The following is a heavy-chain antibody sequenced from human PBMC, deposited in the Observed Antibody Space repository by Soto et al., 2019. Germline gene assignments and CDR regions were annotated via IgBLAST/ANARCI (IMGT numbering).Heavy chain of an antibody. CDR3: ASVYYYDSSGTLNWFDP. D-gene: IGHD3-22*01. V-gene: IGHV1-69*06. J-gene: IGHJ5*02. CDR2: IIPIFGTA. CDR1: GGTFSSYA. Sequence: SVKVSCKASGGTFSSYAISWVRQAPGQGLEWMGGIIPIFGTANYAQKFQGRVTITADKSTSTAYMELSSLRSEDTAVYYCASVYYYDSSGTLNWFDPWGQGTLVTVSS.